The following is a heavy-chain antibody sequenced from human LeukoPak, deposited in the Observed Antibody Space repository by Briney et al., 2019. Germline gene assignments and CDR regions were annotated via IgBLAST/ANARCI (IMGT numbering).Heavy chain of an antibody. CDR1: GYTFTRYG. CDR3: AREVELSAFDI. D-gene: IGHD1-7*01. Sequence: ASVKVSCKASGYTFTRYGMTWVRQAPGQGLEWMGWISGYNGNTNYAQKFQGRVTMTKDTSTSRVYMELRSLRPDDTAVYYCAREVELSAFDIWGQGTMVTVSS. V-gene: IGHV1-18*01. J-gene: IGHJ3*02. CDR2: ISGYNGNT.